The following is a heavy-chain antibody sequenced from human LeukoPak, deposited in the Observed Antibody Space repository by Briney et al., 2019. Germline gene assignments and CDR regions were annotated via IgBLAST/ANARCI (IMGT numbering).Heavy chain of an antibody. J-gene: IGHJ4*02. V-gene: IGHV3-49*04. CDR3: TRGPPHYDFWSGYFY. CDR2: IRSKAYGGTT. D-gene: IGHD3-3*01. CDR1: GFTFGDYA. Sequence: GGSLRLSCTASGFTFGDYAMGWVRQAPGKGLEWVGFIRSKAYGGTTEYAASVKGRFTISRDDSKSIAYLQMNSLKTEDTAVYYCTRGPPHYDFWSGYFYWGQGTLVTVSS.